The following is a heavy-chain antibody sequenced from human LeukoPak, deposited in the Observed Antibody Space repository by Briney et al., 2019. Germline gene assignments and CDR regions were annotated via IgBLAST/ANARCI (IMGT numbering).Heavy chain of an antibody. CDR3: ARRGPSGAGPYDY. D-gene: IGHD3-10*01. V-gene: IGHV3-21*01. J-gene: IGHJ4*02. CDR2: ISSSSSFI. Sequence: GGSLRLSCAASGFTFSSYSMNWVRQAPGKGLEWVSSISSSSSFIYYAASVKGRFTISRDNAKNSLYLQMNSLRAEDTAVYYCARRGPSGAGPYDYWGQGTLVTVSS. CDR1: GFTFSSYS.